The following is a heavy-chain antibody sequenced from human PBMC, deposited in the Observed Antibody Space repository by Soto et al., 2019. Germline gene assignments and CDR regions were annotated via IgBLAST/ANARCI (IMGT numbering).Heavy chain of an antibody. CDR2: IYYSGST. CDR1: GGSISSGDYY. D-gene: IGHD2-15*01. CDR3: ARVPTVVAAQDVDY. V-gene: IGHV4-30-4*01. J-gene: IGHJ4*02. Sequence: PSETLSLTCAVYGGSISSGDYYWSWIRQPPGKGLEWIGYIYYSGSTYYNPSLKSRVTISVDTSKNQFSLKLSSVTAADTAVYYCARVPTVVAAQDVDYWGQGTLVTVSS.